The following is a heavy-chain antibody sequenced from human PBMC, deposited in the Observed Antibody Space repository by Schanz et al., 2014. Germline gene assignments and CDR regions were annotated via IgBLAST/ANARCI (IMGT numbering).Heavy chain of an antibody. J-gene: IGHJ4*02. D-gene: IGHD2-21*01. CDR1: GFSFSTYA. CDR3: AREDCSATSCYFRY. V-gene: IGHV3-30*04. CDR2: ISGNGGEK. Sequence: QVQLVESGGGVVQPGRSLRLSCAASGFSFSTYAMHWVRQAPGKGLRCVAVISGNGGEKYYADSVKGRFTISRDNSKNTLYLQMNSLRVEDTAVYYCAREDCSATSCYFRYWGQGTLVTVSS.